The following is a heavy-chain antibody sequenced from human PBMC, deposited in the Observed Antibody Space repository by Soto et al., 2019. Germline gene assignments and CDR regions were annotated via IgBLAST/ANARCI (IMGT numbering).Heavy chain of an antibody. D-gene: IGHD3-22*01. V-gene: IGHV3-7*01. Sequence: HLLESGGTLVQPGGSLRLSCAASGFSFSSYWMSWVRQAPGGGLEWVARIEHDGSDTYYVDSVKGRFTVSRDNAKTFLYLQMNSLRVEDTAVYYCARERHYYDRSGYQGYWGQGPLVTVSS. CDR3: ARERHYYDRSGYQGY. CDR2: IEHDGSDT. J-gene: IGHJ4*02. CDR1: GFSFSSYW.